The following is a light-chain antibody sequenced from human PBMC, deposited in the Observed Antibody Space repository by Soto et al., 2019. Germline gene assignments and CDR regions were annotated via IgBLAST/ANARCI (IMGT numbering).Light chain of an antibody. CDR1: QTISNW. J-gene: IGKJ1*01. CDR2: DAS. V-gene: IGKV1-5*01. Sequence: DIQMTQSPSTLSASVGDRVTITCRASQTISNWLAWYQQKPGKAPKLLIYDASSLEGGVPSRFSGSGSGTEFTLTLSNLQPDDCATYYCQQYYSYWTFGQGTKVEIK. CDR3: QQYYSYWT.